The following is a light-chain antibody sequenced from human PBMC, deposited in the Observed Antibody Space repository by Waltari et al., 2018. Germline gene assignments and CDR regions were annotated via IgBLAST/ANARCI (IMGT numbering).Light chain of an antibody. V-gene: IGKV1-NL1*01. CDR2: DAS. CDR3: QQYYSSPRT. CDR1: QDISRS. Sequence: DIQLTQSPSSLSASFGDSVTIICRASQDISRSLAWYQQKPGKAPKLILYDASRLQAGVPSTFSGRGSGTGFTLTISSLRPEDFATYFCQQYYSSPRTFGRGTKLEI. J-gene: IGKJ1*01.